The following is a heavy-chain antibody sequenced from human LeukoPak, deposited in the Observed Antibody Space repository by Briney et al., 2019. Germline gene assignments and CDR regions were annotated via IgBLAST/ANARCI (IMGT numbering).Heavy chain of an antibody. J-gene: IGHJ3*02. CDR1: GFTFSSYT. CDR2: ISSSSINI. Sequence: GGSLRLSCAASGFTFSSYTMNWVRQAPGKGLEWVSYISSSSINIYYADSAKGRFTISRDNAKNSLYLQMNSLRAEDTAVYYCARGHILRDNILTGYSYDAFDIWGQGTMVTVSS. CDR3: ARGHILRDNILTGYSYDAFDI. V-gene: IGHV3-48*01. D-gene: IGHD3-9*01.